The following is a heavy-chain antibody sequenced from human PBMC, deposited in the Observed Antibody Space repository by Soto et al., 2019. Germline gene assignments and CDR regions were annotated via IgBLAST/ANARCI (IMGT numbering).Heavy chain of an antibody. D-gene: IGHD2-2*01. CDR1: GYTLTELS. Sequence: QVQLVQSGAEVKKPGASVKVSCKVPGYTLTELSMHWVRQAPGKGLEWMGGFDPEDGETIYAQKFQGRVTMTEDTSTDTAYMELSSLRSEDTAVYYCATSVGTNRSGRQGNYYYGMDVWGQGTTVTVSS. CDR2: FDPEDGET. CDR3: ATSVGTNRSGRQGNYYYGMDV. J-gene: IGHJ6*02. V-gene: IGHV1-24*01.